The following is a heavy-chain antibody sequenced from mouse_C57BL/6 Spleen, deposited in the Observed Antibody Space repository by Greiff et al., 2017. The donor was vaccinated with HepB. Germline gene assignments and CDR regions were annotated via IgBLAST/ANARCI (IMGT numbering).Heavy chain of an antibody. CDR1: GYTFTSYW. CDR2: IDPSDSET. Sequence: VQLQHPGAELVRPGSSVKLSCKASGYTFTSYWMHWVKQRPIQGLEWIGNIDPSDSETHYNQKFKDKATLTVDKSSSTAYMQLSSLTSEDSAVYYCARKDYGSSYEGYAMDYWGQGTSVTVSS. V-gene: IGHV1-52*01. J-gene: IGHJ4*01. D-gene: IGHD1-1*01. CDR3: ARKDYGSSYEGYAMDY.